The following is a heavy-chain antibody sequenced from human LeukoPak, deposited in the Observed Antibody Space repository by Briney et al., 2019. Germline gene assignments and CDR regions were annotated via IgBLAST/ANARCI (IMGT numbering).Heavy chain of an antibody. V-gene: IGHV1-18*01. Sequence: ASVKVSCKASGYTFTDFGISWVRQAPGQGLEWMGWSSAYNGDTKYAQKFQGRVTMTTDTSTSTAYMELRSLRSDDTAVFYCTRDLGTYTSYGSIFFDYWGQGTLVTVSS. J-gene: IGHJ4*02. D-gene: IGHD3-10*01. CDR3: TRDLGTYTSYGSIFFDY. CDR1: GYTFTDFG. CDR2: SSAYNGDT.